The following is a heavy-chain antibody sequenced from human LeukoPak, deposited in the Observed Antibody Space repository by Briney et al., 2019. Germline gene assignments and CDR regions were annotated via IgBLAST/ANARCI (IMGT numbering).Heavy chain of an antibody. J-gene: IGHJ4*02. D-gene: IGHD2-15*01. CDR1: GFTFSTYG. CDR3: AKALGASFAIVVVAATPDY. CDR2: ISYDGSNK. Sequence: GGSLRLSCAASGFTFSTYGMHWVRQAPGKGLEWVAVISYDGSNKYYADSVKGRFTISRDNSKNTLYLQMNSLRAEDTAVYYCAKALGASFAIVVVAATPDYWGQGTLVTVSS. V-gene: IGHV3-30*18.